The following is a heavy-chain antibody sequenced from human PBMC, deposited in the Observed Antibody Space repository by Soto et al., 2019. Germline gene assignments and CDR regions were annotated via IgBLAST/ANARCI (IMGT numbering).Heavy chain of an antibody. D-gene: IGHD2-2*01. CDR1: GYTFTGYY. CDR2: INPNSGGT. V-gene: IGHV1-2*02. CDR3: TRDMGGVVVVPALNSDAFDS. J-gene: IGHJ3*02. Sequence: ASVKVSCKASGYTFTGYYMHWVRQAPGQGLEWMGWINPNSGGTNYAQKSQGRVTMTRDTNISTAYMELSRQRSDDSAVYYYTRDMGGVVVVPALNSDAFDSWGQGTMVTVSS.